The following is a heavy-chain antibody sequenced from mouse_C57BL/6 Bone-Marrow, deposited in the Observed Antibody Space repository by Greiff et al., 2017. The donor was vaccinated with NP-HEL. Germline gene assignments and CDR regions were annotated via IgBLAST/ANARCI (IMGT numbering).Heavy chain of an antibody. J-gene: IGHJ4*01. CDR1: GFTFSDYG. Sequence: DVHLVESGGGLVKPGGSLKLSCAASGFTFSDYGMHWVRQAPEKGLEWVAYISSGSSTIYYADTVKGRFTISRDNAKNTLFLQMTSLRSEDTAMYYGARYDYDVGVDSWGQGTSVTVSS. D-gene: IGHD2-4*01. V-gene: IGHV5-17*01. CDR3: ARYDYDVGVDS. CDR2: ISSGSSTI.